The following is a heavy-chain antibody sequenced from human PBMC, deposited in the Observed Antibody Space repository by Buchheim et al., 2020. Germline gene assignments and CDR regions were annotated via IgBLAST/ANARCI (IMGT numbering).Heavy chain of an antibody. D-gene: IGHD6-19*01. CDR1: GFTFSSYA. V-gene: IGHV3-30-3*01. Sequence: QVQLVESGGGVVQPGRSLRLSCAASGFTFSSYAMHWVRQAPGKGLEWVAVISYDGSNKYYADSVKGRFTISRDNSKNTLYLQMNSLRAEDTAVYYCARDYRRRWLGTMSYAFDIWGQGT. J-gene: IGHJ3*02. CDR2: ISYDGSNK. CDR3: ARDYRRRWLGTMSYAFDI.